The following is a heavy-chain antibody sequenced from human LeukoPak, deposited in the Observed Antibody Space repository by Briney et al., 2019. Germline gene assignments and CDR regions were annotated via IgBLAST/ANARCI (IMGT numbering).Heavy chain of an antibody. Sequence: SETLSLTCTVSGGSISSHYWSWIRQPPGRGLEWIGYIYYSGSTNYNPSLKSRVTISVDTSKNQFSLKLSSVTAADTAVYYCARGVRYFDWLSPHYFDYWGQGTLVTVSS. V-gene: IGHV4-59*08. J-gene: IGHJ4*02. CDR2: IYYSGST. D-gene: IGHD3-9*01. CDR1: GGSISSHY. CDR3: ARGVRYFDWLSPHYFDY.